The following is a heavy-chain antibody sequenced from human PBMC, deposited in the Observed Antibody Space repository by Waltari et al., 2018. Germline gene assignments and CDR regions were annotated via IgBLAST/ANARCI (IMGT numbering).Heavy chain of an antibody. CDR3: ARTKYSYGYFTARDWFDP. D-gene: IGHD5-18*01. J-gene: IGHJ5*02. V-gene: IGHV4-61*02. CDR2: IYTSGST. CDR1: GGSISSGSYY. Sequence: QVQLQESGPGLVKPSQTLSLTCTVSGGSISSGSYYWSWIRQPAGKGLEWIGRIYTSGSTNYNPSLKSRVTISVDTSKNQFSLKLSSVTAADTAVYYCARTKYSYGYFTARDWFDPWGQGTLVTVSS.